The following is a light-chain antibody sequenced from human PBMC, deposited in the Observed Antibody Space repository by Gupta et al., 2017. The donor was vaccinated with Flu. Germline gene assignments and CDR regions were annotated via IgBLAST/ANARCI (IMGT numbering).Light chain of an antibody. J-gene: IGKJ2*01. V-gene: IGKV3-20*01. CDR3: QHYGGSRAFT. Sequence: EIVLTPSPGSLSLSPGAGATLSCRASQTVVASFLAWYQQQPGQAPRLLIYGASTRAPGIPDRFSGSGSGTDFTLTISRLEPEDFAVYYCQHYGGSRAFTFGQGTKLEI. CDR2: GAS. CDR1: QTVVASF.